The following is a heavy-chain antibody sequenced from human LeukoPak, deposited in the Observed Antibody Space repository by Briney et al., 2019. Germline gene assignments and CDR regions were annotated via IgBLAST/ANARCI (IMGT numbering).Heavy chain of an antibody. Sequence: KPSETLSLTCTVSGGSISSYYWSWIRQPPGKGLEWIGSIHHSGGTYYNPSLKSRVTVSLDKSKNQFSLNLTSVSAADTALYYCSREVAYTYGYDYWGQGALVTVSS. J-gene: IGHJ4*02. V-gene: IGHV4-59*12. D-gene: IGHD5-18*01. CDR2: IHHSGGT. CDR1: GGSISSYY. CDR3: SREVAYTYGYDY.